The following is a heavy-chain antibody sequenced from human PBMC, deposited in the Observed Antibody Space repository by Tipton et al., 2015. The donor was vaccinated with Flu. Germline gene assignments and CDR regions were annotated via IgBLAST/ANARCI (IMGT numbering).Heavy chain of an antibody. CDR3: ARLPGKDYGDYGDAFDI. J-gene: IGHJ3*02. CDR2: VSRTGST. D-gene: IGHD4-17*01. V-gene: IGHV4-38-2*01. CDR1: GDSISSDYY. Sequence: TLSLTCAVSGDSISSDYYWGWIRQFPGKGLEWIGTVSRTGSTIYNPSLKSRATISVDTSKNHFSLNLNSVTAADTAVYYCARLPGKDYGDYGDAFDIWGQGTMVTVSS.